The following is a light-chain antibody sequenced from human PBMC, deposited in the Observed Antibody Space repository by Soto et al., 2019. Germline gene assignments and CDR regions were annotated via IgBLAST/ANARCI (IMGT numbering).Light chain of an antibody. CDR2: ASS. CDR3: QQYYHWGLS. J-gene: IGKJ4*01. V-gene: IGKV3D-15*01. Sequence: VMTQSPANLSVSPGEGVTLFCRASQNVANNIAWYQVKPAQPPRLLIYASSTRATGIPATFSGSGSETQSSLTISSLQSEDSAVYCCQQYYHWGLSFGGGTKVEI. CDR1: QNVANN.